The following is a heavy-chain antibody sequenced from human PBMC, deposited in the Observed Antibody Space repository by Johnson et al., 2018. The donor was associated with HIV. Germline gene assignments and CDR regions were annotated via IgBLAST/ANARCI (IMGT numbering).Heavy chain of an antibody. CDR1: GFTFSNFA. CDR2: ILYDGRTK. CDR3: ARDLLYSAFDV. Sequence: QVQLVESGGGVVQPGKSLRLSCAVSGFTFSNFAMHWVRQAPGKGLEWLAFILYDGRTKYYADSVKGRFTISRDSSKNTLYLQMDSLRAEDTAVYYCARDLLYSAFDVWGQGTMVTVSS. J-gene: IGHJ3*01. D-gene: IGHD2-8*01. V-gene: IGHV3-30-3*01.